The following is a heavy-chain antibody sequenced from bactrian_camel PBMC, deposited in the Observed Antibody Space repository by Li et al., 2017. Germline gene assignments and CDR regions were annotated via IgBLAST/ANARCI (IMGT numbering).Heavy chain of an antibody. Sequence: HVQLVESGGGTVQAGGSLRLSCVASGSTTNSACWSWFRQGPGKEREPVATIPFGGGRTYYADSVKGRFTISRDNAKNTTYLEMNSLTIEDTGMYYCAAARLCTTVLDTVSAYPYRGQGTQVTVSS. J-gene: IGHJ4*01. V-gene: IGHV3S1*01. CDR1: GSTTNSAC. CDR3: AAARLCTTVLDTVSAYPY. D-gene: IGHD4*01. CDR2: IPFGGGRT.